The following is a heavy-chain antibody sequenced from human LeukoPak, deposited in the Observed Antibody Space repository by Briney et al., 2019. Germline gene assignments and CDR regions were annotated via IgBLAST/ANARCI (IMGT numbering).Heavy chain of an antibody. CDR3: ARGGEPSVLRYFDWLRGFDY. Sequence: GSLRLSCAASGFTFDDYGMSWVRQAPGKGLEWVSGINWNGGSTGYADSVKGRFTISRDNAKNSLYLQMNSLRAEDTAVHYCARGGEPSVLRYFDWLRGFDYWGQGTLVTVSS. J-gene: IGHJ4*02. V-gene: IGHV3-20*04. CDR2: INWNGGST. CDR1: GFTFDDYG. D-gene: IGHD3-9*01.